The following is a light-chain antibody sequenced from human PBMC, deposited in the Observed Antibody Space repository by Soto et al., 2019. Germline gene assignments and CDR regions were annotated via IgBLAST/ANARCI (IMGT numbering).Light chain of an antibody. CDR1: QDISHF. Sequence: IQMTQSPSSLSASVGDRVTITCRASQDISHFLNWYQQKPGKAPKLLIYDASNLQTGVPSRFSGRGSGTDFTFTISSLQPDDSGTYYCQQYDDLPITFGQGTRLEI. CDR2: DAS. V-gene: IGKV1-33*01. J-gene: IGKJ5*01. CDR3: QQYDDLPIT.